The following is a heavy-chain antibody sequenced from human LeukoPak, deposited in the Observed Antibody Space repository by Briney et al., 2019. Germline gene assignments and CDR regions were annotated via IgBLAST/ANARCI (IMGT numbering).Heavy chain of an antibody. D-gene: IGHD6-13*01. J-gene: IGHJ4*02. CDR2: VFYSGST. V-gene: IGHV4-59*01. Sequence: SETLSLTCTVSGGSISSYYWSWIRQPPGKELEWIGYVFYSGSTNYNPSLKSRVTISVDTSKNQFSLKLGSVTAADTAVYYCARRMGSSWTFDYWGQGTLVTVSS. CDR3: ARRMGSSWTFDY. CDR1: GGSISSYY.